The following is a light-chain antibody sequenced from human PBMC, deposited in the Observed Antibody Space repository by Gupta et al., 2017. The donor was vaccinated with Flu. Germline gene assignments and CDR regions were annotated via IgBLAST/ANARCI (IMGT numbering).Light chain of an antibody. CDR1: QSVIRSY. CDR3: QQDSSSPIT. J-gene: IGKJ4*01. Sequence: IVLTQSPGSLSLSPGERATLSCRASQSVIRSYLAWYQQNPGQAPRLLIYGASNRATGIPDRFSGSGSGTDFTLTISILDPEDFAVYYCQQDSSSPITFGGGTKVEVK. CDR2: GAS. V-gene: IGKV3-20*01.